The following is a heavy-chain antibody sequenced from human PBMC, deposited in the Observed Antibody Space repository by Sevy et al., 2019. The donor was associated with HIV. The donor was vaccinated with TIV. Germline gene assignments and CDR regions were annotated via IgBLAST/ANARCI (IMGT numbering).Heavy chain of an antibody. Sequence: ASVKVSCKASGYTFTDYWIHWVRQAPGQGLEWMGRFKPSGGAPNYARMFQDRITVTSDTSITTAYLELNYLSSDDTAVYYCARTIVSGTMVDIDYWGQGTLVTVSS. CDR3: ARTIVSGTMVDIDY. CDR2: FKPSGGAP. V-gene: IGHV1-2*06. CDR1: GYTFTDYW. D-gene: IGHD1-26*01. J-gene: IGHJ4*02.